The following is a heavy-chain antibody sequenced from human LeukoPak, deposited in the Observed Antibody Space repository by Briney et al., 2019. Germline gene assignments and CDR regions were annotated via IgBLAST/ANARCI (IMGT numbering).Heavy chain of an antibody. Sequence: SETLSLTCVVSGYSISSGYHWGWIRQPPGKGLDWIGSIYRSGITYYNPFLKSRVTISVDTSKSQFSLKLSSVTAADTAVYYCARHNWTFDIWGQGTMVTASS. CDR1: GYSISSGYH. CDR2: IYRSGIT. V-gene: IGHV4-38-2*01. CDR3: ARHNWTFDI. J-gene: IGHJ3*02. D-gene: IGHD1-20*01.